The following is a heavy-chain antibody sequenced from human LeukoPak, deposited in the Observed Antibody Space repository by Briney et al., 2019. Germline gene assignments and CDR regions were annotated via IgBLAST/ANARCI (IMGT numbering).Heavy chain of an antibody. CDR1: GYSFTSYW. V-gene: IGHV5-51*01. D-gene: IGHD3-10*01. J-gene: IGHJ5*02. CDR2: IYPGDSDT. CDR3: ARHGALLWFGELLSGWFDP. Sequence: GESLKTSCKGSGYSFTSYWVGWVRQMPGKGLEWMGIIYPGDSDTRYSPSFQGQVTISADKSISTAYLQWSSLKTSDTAMYYCARHGALLWFGELLSGWFDPWGQGTLVTVSS.